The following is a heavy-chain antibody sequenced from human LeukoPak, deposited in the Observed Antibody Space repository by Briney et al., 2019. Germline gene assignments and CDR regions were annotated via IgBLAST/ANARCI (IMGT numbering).Heavy chain of an antibody. J-gene: IGHJ4*02. CDR3: ARGPYSGYTLRPLDY. V-gene: IGHV4-59*01. CDR2: IYYSGSI. CDR1: GGSISTYY. Sequence: SETLSLTCTVSGGSISTYYWNWIRQSPGKGLEWIGHIYYSGSIKYNPSLKSRVTISLDTSKNQFSLKLTSVIAADTAVYYCARGPYSGYTLRPLDYWGQGTLVTVSS. D-gene: IGHD5-12*01.